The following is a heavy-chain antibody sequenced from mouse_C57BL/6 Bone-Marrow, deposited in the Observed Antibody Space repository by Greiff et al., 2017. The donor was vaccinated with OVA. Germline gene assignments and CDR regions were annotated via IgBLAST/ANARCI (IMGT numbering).Heavy chain of an antibody. CDR1: GFTFSDYG. Sequence: EVQGVESGGGLVKPGGSLKLSCAASGFTFSDYGMHWVRQAPEKGLEWVAYISSGSSTIYYADTVKGRFTISRDNAKNTLFLQMTSLRSEDTAMYYCARKENYYGSRGYAMDYWGQGTSVTVSS. CDR2: ISSGSSTI. J-gene: IGHJ4*01. D-gene: IGHD1-1*01. CDR3: ARKENYYGSRGYAMDY. V-gene: IGHV5-17*01.